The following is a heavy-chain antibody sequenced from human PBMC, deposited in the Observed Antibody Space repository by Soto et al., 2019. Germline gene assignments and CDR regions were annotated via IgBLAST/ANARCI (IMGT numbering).Heavy chain of an antibody. D-gene: IGHD7-27*01. J-gene: IGHJ5*02. Sequence: QVQLQVSGPGLVEPSQTLSLTCTVSGASVSSGDYYWTWIRQPPGKDLEWIGYIYSSGNTNYNPSLGSRVXXSXDLXKTQFSLNLSSVTAADTAVYYCARRVTGGGERFDPWGQGTLVTVSS. V-gene: IGHV4-30-4*01. CDR2: IYSSGNT. CDR1: GASVSSGDYY. CDR3: ARRVTGGGERFDP.